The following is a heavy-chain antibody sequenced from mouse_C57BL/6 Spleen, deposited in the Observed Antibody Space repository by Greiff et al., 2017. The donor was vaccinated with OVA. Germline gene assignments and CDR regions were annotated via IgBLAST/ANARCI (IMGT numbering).Heavy chain of an antibody. J-gene: IGHJ2*01. Sequence: VQLQQSGAELVRPGASVTLSCKASGYTFTDYEMHWVKQTPVHGLEWIGAIDPEPGGTAYNQKFQGKAILTADKSSSTAYMELRSLTSEDSAVYYCTRKYYSNSFDYWGQGTTLTVSS. CDR3: TRKYYSNSFDY. CDR2: IDPEPGGT. D-gene: IGHD2-5*01. V-gene: IGHV1-15*01. CDR1: GYTFTDYE.